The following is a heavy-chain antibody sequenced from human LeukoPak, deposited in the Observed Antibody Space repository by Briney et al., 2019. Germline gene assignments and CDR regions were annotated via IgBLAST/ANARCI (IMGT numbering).Heavy chain of an antibody. D-gene: IGHD5-18*01. CDR1: GGSISSGGYY. V-gene: IGHV4-31*03. J-gene: IGHJ4*02. CDR3: ARDMGTGRFTFDY. Sequence: PSETLSLTCTVSGGSISSGGYYWSWIRQHPGKGLEWIGYIYYSGSTYYNPSLRSRVTISVDTSKNQFSLKLSSVTAADTAVYYCARDMGTGRFTFDYWGQGTLVTVSS. CDR2: IYYSGST.